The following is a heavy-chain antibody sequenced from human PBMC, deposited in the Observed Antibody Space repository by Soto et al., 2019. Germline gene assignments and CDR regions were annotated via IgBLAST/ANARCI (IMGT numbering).Heavy chain of an antibody. J-gene: IGHJ4*02. CDR1: GFTFSTYS. Sequence: EVQLVESGGGLVQPGGSLRLSCAASGFTFSTYSMNWVRQAPGKGLEWVSYINVGSSGTIYYADSVKGRFTISRDNAKNSLYLQMNSLRAEDTAVYDCARDEWTGGWSYFDYWGQGTLVTVSS. CDR3: ARDEWTGGWSYFDY. CDR2: INVGSSGTI. D-gene: IGHD6-19*01. V-gene: IGHV3-48*01.